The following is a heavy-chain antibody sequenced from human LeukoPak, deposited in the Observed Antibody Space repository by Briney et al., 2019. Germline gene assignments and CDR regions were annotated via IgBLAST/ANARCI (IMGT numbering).Heavy chain of an antibody. CDR3: ATGVITFGGVIETDY. J-gene: IGHJ4*02. CDR2: FDPEDGET. D-gene: IGHD3-16*02. CDR1: GYTLTELS. V-gene: IGHV1-24*01. Sequence: GASVKVSCKVSGYTLTELSMHWVRQAPGKGLEWMGGFDPEDGETIYAQKFQGRVTMTEDTSTDTAYMELSSLRPEDTAVYYCATGVITFGGVIETDYWGQGTLVTVSS.